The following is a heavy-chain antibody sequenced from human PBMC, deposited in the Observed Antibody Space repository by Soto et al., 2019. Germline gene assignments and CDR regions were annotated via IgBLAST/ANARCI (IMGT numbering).Heavy chain of an antibody. CDR1: GGTFSSYA. CDR2: IIPIFGTA. Sequence: QVQLVQSGAEVKKPGSSVKVSCKASGGTFSSYAINWVRQAPGQGLEWMGGIIPIFGTANYAQKFQGRVTITADESTSTAYMELSSLRSEDTAVYYCARDVVVVPAAPVRYYYYGMDVWGQGTTVTVSS. D-gene: IGHD2-2*01. V-gene: IGHV1-69*01. CDR3: ARDVVVVPAAPVRYYYYGMDV. J-gene: IGHJ6*02.